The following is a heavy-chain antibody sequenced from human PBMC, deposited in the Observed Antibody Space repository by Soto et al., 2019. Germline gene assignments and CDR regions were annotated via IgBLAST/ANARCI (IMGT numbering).Heavy chain of an antibody. CDR3: ARSGSGSGWL. CDR1: GGSISSSSYY. V-gene: IGHV4-39*07. J-gene: IGHJ4*02. CDR2: IYYSGST. D-gene: IGHD6-19*01. Sequence: SETLSLTCTVSGGSISSSSYYWGWIRQPPGKGLEWIGSIYYSGSTYYNPSLRSRVTILVDTSKNQFSLKITSVTAADTAVYYCARSGSGSGWLGGQGTLVTVSS.